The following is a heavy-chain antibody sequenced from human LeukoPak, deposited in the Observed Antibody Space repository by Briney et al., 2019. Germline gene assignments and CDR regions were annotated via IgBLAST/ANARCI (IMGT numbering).Heavy chain of an antibody. J-gene: IGHJ4*02. Sequence: SETLSLTCTVSGGSITSYHYSWIRQPPGKGLEWIGYIYYSGSTNYNPSLKSRVTISVDTPKNQFSLKLSSVTAADTAVYYCARGGSGTYYHYWGQGTLVTVSS. D-gene: IGHD1-26*01. CDR2: IYYSGST. CDR1: GGSITSYH. V-gene: IGHV4-59*01. CDR3: ARGGSGTYYHY.